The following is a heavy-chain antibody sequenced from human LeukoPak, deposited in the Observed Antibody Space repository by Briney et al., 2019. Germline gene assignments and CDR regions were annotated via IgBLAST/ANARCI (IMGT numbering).Heavy chain of an antibody. CDR2: INTVGTTT. V-gene: IGHV3-74*01. Sequence: PGGSLSLSCAASGFTFSSYWMHWVRQAPGKGLVWVSRINTVGTTTTYADSVKDRFSISRDNAKNTLYLQMQSLRAEDTAVYYCARVSVVPIAPPHYHMDVWGKGTTVTVSS. CDR3: ARVSVVPIAPPHYHMDV. J-gene: IGHJ6*03. D-gene: IGHD2-2*01. CDR1: GFTFSSYW.